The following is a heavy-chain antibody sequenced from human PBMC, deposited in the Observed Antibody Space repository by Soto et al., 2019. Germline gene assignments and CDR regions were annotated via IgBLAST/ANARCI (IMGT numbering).Heavy chain of an antibody. Sequence: AASVKVSCKASGYTFTSYAMHWVRQAPGQRLEWMGWINAGNGNTKYSQKFQGRVTITRDTSASTAYMELSSLRSEDTAVYYCAGSPRAYYFDYWGQGTLVTVSS. D-gene: IGHD3-10*01. CDR3: AGSPRAYYFDY. V-gene: IGHV1-3*01. CDR2: INAGNGNT. J-gene: IGHJ4*02. CDR1: GYTFTSYA.